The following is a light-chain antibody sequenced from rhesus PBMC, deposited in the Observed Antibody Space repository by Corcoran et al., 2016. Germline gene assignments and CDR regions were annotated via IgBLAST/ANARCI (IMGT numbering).Light chain of an antibody. V-gene: IGKV1-44*03. CDR1: QTISTY. CDR2: AAS. CDR3: QQHHSHPLT. J-gene: IGKJ4*01. Sequence: DIQMTQSPSSLSASVGDRVTITCRASQTISTYLSWYQQKPGKVPKLLIYAASTFQSGVPSRFSGSGSGTDFTLTISSLQPEDFATDYCQQHHSHPLTFGGGTKVELK.